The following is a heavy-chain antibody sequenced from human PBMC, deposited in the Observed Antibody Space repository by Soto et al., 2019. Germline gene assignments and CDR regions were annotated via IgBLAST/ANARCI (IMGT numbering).Heavy chain of an antibody. CDR2: ISSSSSTI. V-gene: IGHV3-48*01. D-gene: IGHD4-17*01. CDR1: GFTFSSYS. Sequence: GGSLRLSCAASGFTFSSYSMNWVRQAPGKGLEWVSYISSSSSTIYYADSVKGRFTISRDNAKNSQYLQMNSLRAEDTAVYYCARPLGLAPTVTRPLGYWGQGTLVTVSS. J-gene: IGHJ4*02. CDR3: ARPLGLAPTVTRPLGY.